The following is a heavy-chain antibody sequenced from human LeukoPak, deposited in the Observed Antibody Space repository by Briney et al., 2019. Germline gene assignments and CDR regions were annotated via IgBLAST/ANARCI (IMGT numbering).Heavy chain of an antibody. V-gene: IGHV1-3*01. CDR3: AREVAAAGDY. J-gene: IGHJ4*02. Sequence: KFQGRVTITRDTSASTAYMELSSLRSEDTAVYYCAREVAAAGDYWGQGTLVTASS. D-gene: IGHD6-13*01.